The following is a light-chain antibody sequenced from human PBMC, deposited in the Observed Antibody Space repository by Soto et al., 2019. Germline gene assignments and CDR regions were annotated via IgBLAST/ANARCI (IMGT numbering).Light chain of an antibody. CDR1: QNLGDGR. Sequence: VLTQSPGTLSLSPGERATLSCRANQNLGDGRLAWYQQKPGQPPTLLIYDASTRATGIPDRFSGSGSGTDFTLTISRLEPEDFAVYYCQEHASIFGQGTRLELN. V-gene: IGKV3-20*01. CDR3: QEHASI. J-gene: IGKJ5*01. CDR2: DAS.